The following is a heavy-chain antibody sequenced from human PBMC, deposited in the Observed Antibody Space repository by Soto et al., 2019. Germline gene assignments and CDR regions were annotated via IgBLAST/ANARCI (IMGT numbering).Heavy chain of an antibody. CDR3: AREDYCSGGSCQKGYYYGMDV. Sequence: QVQLVQSGAEVKKPGSSVKVSCKASGGTFSSYAISWVRQAPGQGLEWMGGIIPIFGTANYAQKFQGRVTITAEESTSTAHMELSSLRSEDTAVYYCAREDYCSGGSCQKGYYYGMDVWGLGTTVTASS. CDR1: GGTFSSYA. D-gene: IGHD2-15*01. V-gene: IGHV1-69*01. J-gene: IGHJ6*02. CDR2: IIPIFGTA.